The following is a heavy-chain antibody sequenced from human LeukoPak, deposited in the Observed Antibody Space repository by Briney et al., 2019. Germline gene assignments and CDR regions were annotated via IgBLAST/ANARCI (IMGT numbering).Heavy chain of an antibody. J-gene: IGHJ6*03. CDR3: ARGKLGYYYYHMDA. CDR2: IIPIYGTP. CDR1: GGTLRGYA. D-gene: IGHD3-3*02. Sequence: SVKVSCKASGGTLRGYAISWVRQAPGQGIEWMGGIIPIYGTPHSAQKFKGRVTITADESTSTAFMDLSSLRSEDTAVYYCARGKLGYYYYHMDAWGKGTTVTVSS. V-gene: IGHV1-69*13.